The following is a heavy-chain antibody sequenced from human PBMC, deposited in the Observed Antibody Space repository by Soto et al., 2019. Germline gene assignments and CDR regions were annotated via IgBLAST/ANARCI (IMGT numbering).Heavy chain of an antibody. CDR3: LRDFRDCDSGSYSYDY. J-gene: IGHJ4*02. D-gene: IGHD1-26*01. CDR2: IKQDGGEK. CDR1: GFTFSSYW. V-gene: IGHV3-7*04. Sequence: GGSLRLSCAASGFTFSSYWMSWVRQAPGKGLEWVANIKQDGGEKYNVDSVKGRITISRDNAKKSLYLQMNSLRAEDTALFYCLRDFRDCDSGSYSYDYWGQGTLVTVSS.